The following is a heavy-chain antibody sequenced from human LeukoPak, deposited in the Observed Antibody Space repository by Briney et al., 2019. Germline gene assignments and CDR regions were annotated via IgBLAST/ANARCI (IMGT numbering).Heavy chain of an antibody. Sequence: PGRSLRLSCAASGFTFSSYAMHWVRQAPGKGLEWVAVISYDGSNKYYADSVKGRFTISRDNSKNTLYLQMNSLKASDTAMYYCARRGIGIIGTIYNWFDPWGQGTLVTVSS. CDR1: GFTFSSYA. V-gene: IGHV3-30-3*01. D-gene: IGHD1-7*01. J-gene: IGHJ5*02. CDR2: ISYDGSNK. CDR3: ARRGIGIIGTIYNWFDP.